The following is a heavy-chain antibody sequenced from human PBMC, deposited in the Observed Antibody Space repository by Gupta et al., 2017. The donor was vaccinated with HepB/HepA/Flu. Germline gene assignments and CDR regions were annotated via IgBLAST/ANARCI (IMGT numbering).Heavy chain of an antibody. CDR1: GYSFTGYF. Sequence: VQLMQSGAEVKPPAASLKVSCTLSGYSFTGYFLQWVRQAPGLGLEWVGWINPNTGTTKSGQKFQGRVTMTRDKSSNTDSMDLSRLTSDDTAVYVGAKSLSYSSDEVCDLWGLGTVGTVSS. J-gene: IGHJ3*01. V-gene: IGHV1-2*02. CDR3: AKSLSYSSDEVCDL. D-gene: IGHD6-25*01. CDR2: INPNTGTT.